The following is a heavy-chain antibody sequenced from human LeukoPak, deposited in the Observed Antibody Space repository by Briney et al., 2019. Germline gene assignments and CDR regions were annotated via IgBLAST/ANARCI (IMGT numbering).Heavy chain of an antibody. CDR2: INTDGSST. Sequence: GPLRLSCAASGFTFSSYWMHWVRQAPGKGLVWVSRINTDGSSTNYADSVKGRFTISRDNAKNTVYLQMNSLRAEDTAVYYCASVEPDYWGQGTLVTVSS. V-gene: IGHV3-74*01. CDR1: GFTFSSYW. J-gene: IGHJ4*02. D-gene: IGHD1-14*01. CDR3: ASVEPDY.